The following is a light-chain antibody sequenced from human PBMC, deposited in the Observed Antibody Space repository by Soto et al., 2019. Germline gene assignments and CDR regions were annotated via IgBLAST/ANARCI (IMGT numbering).Light chain of an antibody. Sequence: EIGLTQSPATLSLSPGDRATLSCRASQSVSRYLAWYQQKPGQAPRLLIHDTSTRATGVPDTFSGSGSGTEFTFTISSLEPEDSSMYYCQQRFSWPPTFGGGTHVEIK. CDR2: DTS. CDR1: QSVSRY. J-gene: IGKJ4*01. CDR3: QQRFSWPPT. V-gene: IGKV3-11*01.